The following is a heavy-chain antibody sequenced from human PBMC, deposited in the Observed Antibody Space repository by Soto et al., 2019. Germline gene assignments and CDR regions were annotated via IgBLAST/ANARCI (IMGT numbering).Heavy chain of an antibody. J-gene: IGHJ5*02. CDR3: ARVWSTSLNWLDP. V-gene: IGHV4-61*01. Sequence: SETLSLPCTVSGGSVRSGSYYWSWIRQPPGKGLEWIGYIYTTGSTNYNSSLKSRITISVDTSNNQFSLKLKSVTPADTAVYYCARVWSTSLNWLDPLVLGTLVTGSS. CDR1: GGSVRSGSYY. D-gene: IGHD3-3*01. CDR2: IYTTGST.